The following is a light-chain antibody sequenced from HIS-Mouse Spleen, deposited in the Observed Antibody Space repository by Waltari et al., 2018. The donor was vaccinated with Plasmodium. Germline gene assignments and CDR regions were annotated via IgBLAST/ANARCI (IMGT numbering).Light chain of an antibody. Sequence: DIQMTQSPSSLSASVGDRVTITCQASQDISNYLNWYQQKPGKAPKLLIYDASKLETVVPSRFSGSVSGTDFTFTISSLQPEYIATYYGQQYDNLPLTFGGGTKVEIK. V-gene: IGKV1-33*01. CDR2: DAS. CDR3: QQYDNLPLT. CDR1: QDISNY. J-gene: IGKJ4*01.